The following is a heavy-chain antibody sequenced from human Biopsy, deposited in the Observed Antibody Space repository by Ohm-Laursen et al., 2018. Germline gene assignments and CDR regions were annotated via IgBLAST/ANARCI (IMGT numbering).Heavy chain of an antibody. CDR2: IYYTGST. Sequence: GTLSLTCTVSGDSIGTFYWNWIRQSPGKGLEWIGYIYYTGSTNYNPSLRSRVTISVDRSKNQFSLELSSVTAADTAVYYCARVGAGAPSIDYFDYWGQGALVTVSS. CDR3: ARVGAGAPSIDYFDY. V-gene: IGHV4-59*01. J-gene: IGHJ4*02. D-gene: IGHD1-26*01. CDR1: GDSIGTFY.